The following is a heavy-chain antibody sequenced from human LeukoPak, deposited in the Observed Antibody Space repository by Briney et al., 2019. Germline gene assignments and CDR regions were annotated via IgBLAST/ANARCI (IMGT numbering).Heavy chain of an antibody. Sequence: VASLKVSCKASGGTFSSYAMSWVRQAPGQGLEWMGRIIPIFGTADYAQKFQGRVTITSDESTSTAYMELSSLRSEDTAVYYCATSGGSYYFDYWGQGTLVTVSS. CDR2: IIPIFGTA. CDR1: GGTFSSYA. J-gene: IGHJ4*02. V-gene: IGHV1-69*13. CDR3: ATSGGSYYFDY. D-gene: IGHD1-26*01.